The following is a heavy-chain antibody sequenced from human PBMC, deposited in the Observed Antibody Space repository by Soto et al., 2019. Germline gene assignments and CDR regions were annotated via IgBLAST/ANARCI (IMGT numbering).Heavy chain of an antibody. V-gene: IGHV3-30-3*01. CDR3: ARDPSIAVTHWYFDL. CDR1: GFTFSSYA. CDR2: ISYDGSNK. Sequence: QVQLVESGGGVVQPGRSLRLSCAASGFTFSSYAMHWFRQAPGKGLEWVAVISYDGSNKYYAESVKGRFTISRDISKNTLYLQMNSLRAEDTAVYYCARDPSIAVTHWYFDLWGRGTLVTVSS. J-gene: IGHJ2*01. D-gene: IGHD6-19*01.